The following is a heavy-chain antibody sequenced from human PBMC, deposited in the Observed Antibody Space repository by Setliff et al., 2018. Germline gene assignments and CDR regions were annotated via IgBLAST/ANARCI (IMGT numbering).Heavy chain of an antibody. J-gene: IGHJ5*02. CDR3: ARIGPSNWGIRGYNWLDP. V-gene: IGHV1-18*01. D-gene: IGHD3-10*01. CDR1: GYTLTNYG. CDR2: INNYNTNT. Sequence: ASVKVSCKASGYTLTNYGITWVRQAPVQGLEWMGWINNYNTNTKYAQKLQGRVTMTTDTSTSTAYMELRSLRSDDTAMYFCARIGPSNWGIRGYNWLDPWGQGTLVTVSS.